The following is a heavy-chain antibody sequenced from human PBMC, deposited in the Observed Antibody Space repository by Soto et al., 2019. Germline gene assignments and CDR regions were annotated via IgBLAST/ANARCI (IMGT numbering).Heavy chain of an antibody. D-gene: IGHD6-6*01. Sequence: QVQLVQSGAEVKRPGSSVKVSCKASGDMFRNSAFTWVRQAPGQGLEWMGVIIPLFRRTNVAQKFQGRITFTADESTSNIYLELSSLTSEDTTVYYCARARLSNGDPNIYFFYGLDVWGQGTTVTVSS. CDR3: ARARLSNGDPNIYFFYGLDV. J-gene: IGHJ6*02. V-gene: IGHV1-69*01. CDR1: GDMFRNSA. CDR2: IIPLFRRT.